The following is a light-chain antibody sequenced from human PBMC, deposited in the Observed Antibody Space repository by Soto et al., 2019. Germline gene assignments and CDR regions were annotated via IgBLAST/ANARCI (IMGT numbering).Light chain of an antibody. CDR3: QQYGSSSTWT. Sequence: EIVLTQSPGTLSLSPGERATLACRASQSVSSAYLAWYQHKPGQPPTLLIYAASSRVTGITDRVSGSGSGTDFTLTIGRLEPEDFAVYYCQQYGSSSTWTFGQGTKVVIK. J-gene: IGKJ1*01. V-gene: IGKV3-20*01. CDR2: AAS. CDR1: QSVSSAY.